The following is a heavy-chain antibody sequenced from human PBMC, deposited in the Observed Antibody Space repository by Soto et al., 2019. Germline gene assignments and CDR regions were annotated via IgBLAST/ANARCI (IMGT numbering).Heavy chain of an antibody. D-gene: IGHD1-1*01. CDR2: IYHSVNA. V-gene: IGHV4-30-2*06. J-gene: IGHJ6*02. Sequence: QLQLQGSGSRLVKPSQTLSLSCTVSGGSISSAGYSWSWIRQSPGKDLEWIGYIYHSVNAFYNPALKDPVNISLDRSRKQFSLYLNPVAAADTAVYFFAHWNSGMAIYASDVWGQGTTVVVSS. CDR1: GGSISSAGYS. CDR3: AHWNSGMAIYASDV.